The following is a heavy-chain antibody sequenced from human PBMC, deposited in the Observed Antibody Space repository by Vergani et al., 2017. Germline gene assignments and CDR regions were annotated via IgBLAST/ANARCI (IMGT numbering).Heavy chain of an antibody. J-gene: IGHJ5*02. CDR1: GVSVTDYN. D-gene: IGHD6-13*01. V-gene: IGHV4-59*02. Sequence: QVQLQESGPGLVKPSETLSLTCHVFGVSVTDYNCNWIRQAPGKGLDWIGSLSTTGGATHASHNPSLKSRVSISVDTSKSQFSLRLTSVTAVDSAIYYCAGDTHSWQRADRWGQGLLVSVSS. CDR3: AGDTHSWQRADR. CDR2: LSTTGGA.